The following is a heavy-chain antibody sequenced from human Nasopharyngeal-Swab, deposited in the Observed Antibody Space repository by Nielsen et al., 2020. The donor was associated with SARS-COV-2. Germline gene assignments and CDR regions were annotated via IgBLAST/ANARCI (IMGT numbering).Heavy chain of an antibody. J-gene: IGHJ6*02. CDR1: GGSISSSSYY. Sequence: SETLSLTCTVSGGSISSSSYYWGWHRQPPGKGLEWIGSIYYSGSTYYNPSLKSRVTISVATSKNQFSLKLSSVTAADTAVYYCARKRGSGSYWDYYYYAMDVWGQGTTVTVSS. D-gene: IGHD3-10*01. V-gene: IGHV4-39*01. CDR2: IYYSGST. CDR3: ARKRGSGSYWDYYYYAMDV.